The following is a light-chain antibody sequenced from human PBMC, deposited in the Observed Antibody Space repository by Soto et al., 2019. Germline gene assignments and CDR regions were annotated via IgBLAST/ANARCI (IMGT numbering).Light chain of an antibody. V-gene: IGLV2-14*03. CDR1: SGDVGAYDF. Sequence: QSVLAQPASVSGSPGQSITISCTGTSGDVGAYDFVSGYQQHPDKAPKLMIYEVSNRPSGVSYRFSGSKSVNTATLTISGLQAEDEADYYCSSYTTSSTRVFGTGTKVTVL. CDR2: EVS. J-gene: IGLJ1*01. CDR3: SSYTTSSTRV.